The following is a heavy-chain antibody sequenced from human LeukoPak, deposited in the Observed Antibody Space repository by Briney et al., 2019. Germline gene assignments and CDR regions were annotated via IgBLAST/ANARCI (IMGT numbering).Heavy chain of an antibody. J-gene: IGHJ6*03. CDR2: INPNSGGT. D-gene: IGHD2-2*02. V-gene: IGHV1-2*02. CDR3: AMGGCSSTSCYRVDYYYYMDV. CDR1: GYTFTGYY. Sequence: ASVKVSCKASGYTFTGYYMDWVRQAPGQGLEWMGWINPNSGGTNYAQKFQGRVTMTRDTSISTAYMELRRLRSDDTAVYYCAMGGCSSTSCYRVDYYYYMDVWGKGTTVTVSS.